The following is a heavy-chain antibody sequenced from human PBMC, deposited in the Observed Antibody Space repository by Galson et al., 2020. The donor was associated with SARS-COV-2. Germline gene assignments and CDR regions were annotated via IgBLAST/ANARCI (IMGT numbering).Heavy chain of an antibody. CDR1: GFTFSSYA. J-gene: IGHJ5*02. CDR3: ANGRVPAAVKWFDA. CDR2: ITTSGTST. Sequence: GESLKISCAASGFTFSSYAMSLVRQAPGRGLEWVSTITTSGTSTYYADSVKGRFTISRDNSKTTLYLQMNRLGAEDTAVYYCANGRVPAAVKWFDAWGQGTLVTVSS. V-gene: IGHV3-23*01. D-gene: IGHD2-2*01.